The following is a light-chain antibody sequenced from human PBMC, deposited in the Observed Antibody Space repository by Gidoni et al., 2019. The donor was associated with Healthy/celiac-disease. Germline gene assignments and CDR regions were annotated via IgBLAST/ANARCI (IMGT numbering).Light chain of an antibody. CDR3: SSYTSSSTLCV. CDR1: SSDVGGYNY. V-gene: IGLV2-14*03. Sequence: SAIPQPASVSGSPGQSITISCTGTSSDVGGYNYVSWYQQHPGKAPKLMIYDVSNRPSGVSNRFSGSKSGNTASLTISGLQAEDEADYYCSSYTSSSTLCVFGTGTKVTVL. J-gene: IGLJ1*01. CDR2: DVS.